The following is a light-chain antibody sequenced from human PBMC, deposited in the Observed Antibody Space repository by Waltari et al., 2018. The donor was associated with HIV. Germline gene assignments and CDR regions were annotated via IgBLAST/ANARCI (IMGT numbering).Light chain of an antibody. CDR3: QQYNFYPLT. CDR2: KAS. CDR1: QSFSGW. V-gene: IGKV1-5*03. J-gene: IGKJ1*01. Sequence: DIQMTQSPSTLSASVGDRVTITCRASQSFSGWLAWYQQKPGNAPKLLIYKASSLESGVPSRFSGSGSGTEFTLTISSLQPDDFATYYCQQYNFYPLTFGQGTKVEIK.